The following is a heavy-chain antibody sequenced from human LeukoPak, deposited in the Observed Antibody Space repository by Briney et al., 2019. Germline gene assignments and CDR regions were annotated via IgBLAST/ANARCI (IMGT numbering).Heavy chain of an antibody. Sequence: RPSETLSLTCTVSGGSISSYYWSWIRQPPGKGLEWIGYVYYSGSTYYNPSLKSRVTISVDTSKNQFSLKLSSVTAADTAVYYCARDFTMVRGALGYWGQGTLVTVSS. V-gene: IGHV4-30-4*01. J-gene: IGHJ4*02. CDR2: VYYSGST. CDR1: GGSISSYY. D-gene: IGHD3-10*01. CDR3: ARDFTMVRGALGY.